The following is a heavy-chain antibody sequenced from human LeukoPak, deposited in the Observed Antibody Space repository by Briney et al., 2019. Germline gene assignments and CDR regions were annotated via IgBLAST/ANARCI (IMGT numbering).Heavy chain of an antibody. CDR2: IYHTGDT. CDR3: AGLSAYDAGFDP. V-gene: IGHV4-59*01. J-gene: IGHJ5*02. Sequence: LETLSLTCTLSVGSLRDDFWTSIRQPPGKGLEWFGQIYHTGDTDYSPSLQSRLTMSLDTSKSHFSLKLNSVTAADTAVYYCAGLSAYDAGFDPWGQGALVSVSS. CDR1: VGSLRDDF. D-gene: IGHD5-12*01.